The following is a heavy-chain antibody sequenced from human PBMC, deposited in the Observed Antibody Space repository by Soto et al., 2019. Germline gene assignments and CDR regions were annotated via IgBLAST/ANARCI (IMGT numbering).Heavy chain of an antibody. CDR1: GGTFRTYA. CDR2: IIPMFGTA. V-gene: IGHV1-69*12. Sequence: QIQLVQSGAEVKKPESSVKVSCKAPGGTFRTYAISRVRHAPGQGLERMGGIIPMFGTANYAQRFQERVTITADESTNTVYMELSSLRSEDTAVYFCASGIQLWLRRINNGYSGWGQGTLVTVSS. D-gene: IGHD5-18*01. CDR3: ASGIQLWLRRINNGYSG. J-gene: IGHJ4*02.